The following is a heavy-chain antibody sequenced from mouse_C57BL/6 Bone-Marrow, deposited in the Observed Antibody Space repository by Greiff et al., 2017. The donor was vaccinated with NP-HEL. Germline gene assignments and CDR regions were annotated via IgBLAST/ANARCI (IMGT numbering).Heavy chain of an antibody. V-gene: IGHV1-52*01. CDR3: ARRGIRRYFDV. CDR1: GYTFTSYW. J-gene: IGHJ1*03. Sequence: QVQLQQPGAELVRPGSSVKLSCKASGYTFTSYWMHWVKQRPIQGLEWIGNIDPSDSETHYNQKFKDKATLTVDKSSSTAYMQLSSLTSEDSAVYYWARRGIRRYFDVWGTGTTVTVSS. CDR2: IDPSDSET.